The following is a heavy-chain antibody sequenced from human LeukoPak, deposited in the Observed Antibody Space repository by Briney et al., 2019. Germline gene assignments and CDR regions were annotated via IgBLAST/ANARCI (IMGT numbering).Heavy chain of an antibody. Sequence: ASVKVSCKASGYTFTSYDINWVRQATGQGLEWMGWMNPNSGNTGYAQKFQGRVTITRDTSASTAYMELSSLRSEDTAVYYCARATESRAFDIWGQGTMVTVSS. CDR2: MNPNSGNT. CDR3: ARATESRAFDI. CDR1: GYTFTSYD. V-gene: IGHV1-8*01. J-gene: IGHJ3*02.